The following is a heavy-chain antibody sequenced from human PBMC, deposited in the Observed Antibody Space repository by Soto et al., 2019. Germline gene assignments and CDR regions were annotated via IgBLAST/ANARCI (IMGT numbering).Heavy chain of an antibody. CDR1: GGSITRGGYY. V-gene: IGHV4-31*03. CDR2: IYNSGTT. J-gene: IGHJ5*02. Sequence: QVQLQESGPGLVKPSETLSLTCTVSGGSITRGGYYWSWIRQHPGKGLEWIGYIYNSGTTYYNPPLXSXFTISVDTSKNQFSLKLPSVTAADTAVYYCARDPAPWGQGTLVTVSS. CDR3: ARDPAP.